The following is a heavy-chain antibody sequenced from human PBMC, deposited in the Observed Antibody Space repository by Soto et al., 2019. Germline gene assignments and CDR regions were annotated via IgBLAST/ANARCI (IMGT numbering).Heavy chain of an antibody. CDR2: IYYSGST. CDR1: GGSISSYY. V-gene: IGHV4-59*01. D-gene: IGHD3-10*01. J-gene: IGHJ5*02. Sequence: QVQLQESGPGLVKPSETLSLTCTVSGGSISSYYWSWIRQPPGKGLEWIGYIYYSGSTNYNTSLTSRVTISVATSKNQFSLKLISVTAADTALYYCASYGSVSYPRFDPWGQGTLVTVSS. CDR3: ASYGSVSYPRFDP.